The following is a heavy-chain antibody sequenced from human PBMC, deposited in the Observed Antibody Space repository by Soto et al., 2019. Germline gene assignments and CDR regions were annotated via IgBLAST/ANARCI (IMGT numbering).Heavy chain of an antibody. CDR1: GFTFSSYG. CDR2: ISYDGSNK. V-gene: IGHV3-30*18. D-gene: IGHD5-12*01. CDR3: AKDALMATSYYYYGMDV. Sequence: SGGSLRLSCAASGFTFSSYGMHWVRQAPGKGLEWVAVISYDGSNKYYADSVKGRFTISRDNSKNTLYLQMNSLRAEDTAVYYCAKDALMATSYYYYGMDVWGQGTTVTVSS. J-gene: IGHJ6*02.